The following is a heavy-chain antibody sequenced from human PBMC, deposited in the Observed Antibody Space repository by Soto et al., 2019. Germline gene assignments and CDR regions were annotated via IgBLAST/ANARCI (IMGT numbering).Heavy chain of an antibody. J-gene: IGHJ4*02. CDR2: TYYNGNA. Sequence: PSDTLSLTCTVPGSSIDRTNFYCDWSRQPPGKGLEWIGTTYYNGNAYYNPSLKSRVTISVDTSKNQFSLKLNSVTAADTAVFYCARHGDVYGPHYWGQGTLVTVSS. CDR3: ARHGDVYGPHY. D-gene: IGHD3-10*01. CDR1: GSSIDRTNFY. V-gene: IGHV4-39*01.